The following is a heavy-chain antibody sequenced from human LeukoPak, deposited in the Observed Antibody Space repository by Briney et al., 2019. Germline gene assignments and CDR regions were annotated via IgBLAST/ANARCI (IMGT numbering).Heavy chain of an antibody. Sequence: KSSETLSLTCAVYGGSFNDYYWTWIRQPPGKGLEWIGEINHGGSTNYNPSLKSRVTISVDTSKKQFSLKLTSVTAADTAVYYCARTKGANPLDYWGQGTLVTVSS. D-gene: IGHD2-8*01. CDR3: ARTKGANPLDY. CDR2: INHGGST. CDR1: GGSFNDYY. J-gene: IGHJ4*02. V-gene: IGHV4-34*01.